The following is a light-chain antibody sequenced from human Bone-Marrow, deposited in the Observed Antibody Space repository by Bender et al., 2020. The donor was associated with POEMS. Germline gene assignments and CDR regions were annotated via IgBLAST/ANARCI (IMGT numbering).Light chain of an antibody. CDR1: ELPKQY. CDR3: QVWDSSDDHVV. CDR2: DDS. Sequence: SYELTQPPSVSVSPGQTARITCSGDELPKQYAYWYQQKPGQAPVLVVYDDSDRPSWIPERFSGSSSGNTATLTISGVEAGDEADYHCQVWDSSDDHVVFGGGTKLTVL. J-gene: IGLJ2*01. V-gene: IGLV3-21*02.